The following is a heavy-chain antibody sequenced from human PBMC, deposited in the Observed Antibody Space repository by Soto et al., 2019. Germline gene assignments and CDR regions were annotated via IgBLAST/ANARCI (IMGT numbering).Heavy chain of an antibody. J-gene: IGHJ6*03. CDR1: GYTFTSYA. CDR3: ARGVLMVYAYYYYYMDV. Sequence: ASVKVSCKASGYTFTSYAMHLVRQAPGQRLEWMGWINAGNGNTKYPQKFQGRVTITRDTSASTAYMELSSLRSEDTAVYYCARGVLMVYAYYYYYMDVWGKGTTVTVSS. D-gene: IGHD2-8*01. V-gene: IGHV1-3*01. CDR2: INAGNGNT.